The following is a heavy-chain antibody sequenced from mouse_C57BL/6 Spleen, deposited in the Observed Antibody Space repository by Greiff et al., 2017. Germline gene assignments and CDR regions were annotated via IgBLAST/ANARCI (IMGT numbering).Heavy chain of an antibody. J-gene: IGHJ2*01. CDR2: IYPGDGDT. CDR3: ARVGDSPFDY. D-gene: IGHD3-3*01. CDR1: GYAFSSYW. Sequence: LVESGAELVKPGASVKISCKASGYAFSSYWMNWVKQRPGKGLEWIGQIYPGDGDTNYNGKFQGKATLTADKSSSTAYMQLSSLTSEDSAVYFCARVGDSPFDYWGQGTTLTVSS. V-gene: IGHV1-80*01.